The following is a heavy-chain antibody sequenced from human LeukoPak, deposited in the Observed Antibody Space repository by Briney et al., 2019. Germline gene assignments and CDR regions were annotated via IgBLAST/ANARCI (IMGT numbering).Heavy chain of an antibody. J-gene: IGHJ4*02. CDR2: ISSNGGST. D-gene: IGHD5-18*01. CDR3: VKEGYSYDLVFDY. Sequence: VGSLRLSSSASGFTFISYALHWVRQAPGKRLEYVSAISSNGGSTYYADSVKGRFTISRDNSKNTLYLQMSSLRAEDTAVYYCVKEGYSYDLVFDYWGQGTLVTVSS. V-gene: IGHV3-64D*09. CDR1: GFTFISYA.